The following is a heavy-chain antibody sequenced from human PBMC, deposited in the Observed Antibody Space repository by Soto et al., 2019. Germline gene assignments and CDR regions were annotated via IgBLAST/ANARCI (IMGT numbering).Heavy chain of an antibody. Sequence: SETLSLTCTVSGGSISSYYWSWIRQPPGKGLEWIGYIYYSGSTNYNPSLKSRVTISVDTSKNQFSLMLSSVTAADTAVYYCARDASTYYYDSSGYFWFDPWGQGTLVTVSS. CDR1: GGSISSYY. CDR3: ARDASTYYYDSSGYFWFDP. J-gene: IGHJ5*02. CDR2: IYYSGST. V-gene: IGHV4-59*01. D-gene: IGHD3-22*01.